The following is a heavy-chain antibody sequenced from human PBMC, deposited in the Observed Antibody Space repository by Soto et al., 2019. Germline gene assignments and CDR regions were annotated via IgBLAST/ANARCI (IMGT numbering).Heavy chain of an antibody. CDR3: AKEAANIYYYGMDV. D-gene: IGHD6-13*01. CDR2: ISGSGGST. CDR1: GFTFSSYA. V-gene: IGHV3-23*01. J-gene: IGHJ6*02. Sequence: PGGSLRLWCAGSGFTFSSYAMIWVRQAPGKGLEWVSAISGSGGSTYYADSVKGRFTISRDNSKNTLYLQMNSLRAEDTAVYYCAKEAANIYYYGMDVWGQGTTVTVSS.